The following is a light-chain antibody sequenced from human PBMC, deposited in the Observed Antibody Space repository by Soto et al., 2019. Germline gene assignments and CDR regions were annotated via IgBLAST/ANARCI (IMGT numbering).Light chain of an antibody. Sequence: EIVLTQSPGTLSLSPGERATLSCRASQTVSSTYLAWYQQKPGQSPSLLIYGASSRATGIPDRFSGSGSGTDFTLTINRLEPEDLAVYYCQQYGSSPRTFRQGTNVEIK. CDR1: QTVSSTY. CDR2: GAS. CDR3: QQYGSSPRT. V-gene: IGKV3-20*01. J-gene: IGKJ1*01.